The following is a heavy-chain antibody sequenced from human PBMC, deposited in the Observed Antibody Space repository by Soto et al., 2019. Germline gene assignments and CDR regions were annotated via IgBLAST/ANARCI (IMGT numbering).Heavy chain of an antibody. D-gene: IGHD2-2*01. CDR1: GGSISSYY. V-gene: IGHV4-59*01. CDR2: IYYSGST. J-gene: IGHJ6*02. CDR3: ARTSQYALYGMDV. Sequence: SETLSLTCTVSGGSISSYYWSWIRQPPGKGLEWIGYIYYSGSTNYNPSLKSRVTISVDTSKTQFSLKLSSVTAADTAVYYCARTSQYALYGMDVGGQGTTVTVSS.